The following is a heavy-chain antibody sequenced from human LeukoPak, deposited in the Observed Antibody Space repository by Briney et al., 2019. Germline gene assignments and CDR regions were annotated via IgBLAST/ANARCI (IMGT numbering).Heavy chain of an antibody. Sequence: PGGSLRLSCAASGFTFSTYAMHWVRQAPGKGLEWVATLSYDGNNKHYSDSVKGRFTISRDNSKNTLYLQMNSLRAEDTAVYYCARGPNWNDSDYFDCWGQGTLVTVSS. J-gene: IGHJ4*02. D-gene: IGHD1-1*01. CDR3: ARGPNWNDSDYFDC. CDR2: LSYDGNNK. CDR1: GFTFSTYA. V-gene: IGHV3-30*04.